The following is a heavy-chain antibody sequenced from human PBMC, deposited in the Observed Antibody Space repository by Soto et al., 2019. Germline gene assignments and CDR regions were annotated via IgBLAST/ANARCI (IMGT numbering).Heavy chain of an antibody. CDR1: GGSISSGGYY. V-gene: IGHV4-31*03. D-gene: IGHD3-10*01. CDR2: IYYSGST. J-gene: IGHJ5*02. Sequence: PSETLSLTCTVSGGSISSGGYYWSWIRQHPGKGLEWIGYIYYSGSTYYNPSLKSRVTISVDTSKNQFSLKLSSVTAADTAVYYCARDQNYYGSGSYYKWNWFDPWGQGTLVTVSS. CDR3: ARDQNYYGSGSYYKWNWFDP.